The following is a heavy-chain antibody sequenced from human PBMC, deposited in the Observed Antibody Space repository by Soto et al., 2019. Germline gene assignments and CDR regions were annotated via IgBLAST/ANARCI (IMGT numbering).Heavy chain of an antibody. D-gene: IGHD2-15*01. J-gene: IGHJ5*02. CDR3: AKCNSWPGDIVVVVAAYFWFDP. CDR1: GFTFSSYA. CDR2: ISGSGGST. Sequence: GGSLRLSCAASGFTFSSYAMSWVRQAPGKGLEWVSAISGSGGSTYYADSVKGRFTISRDNSKNTLYLQMNSLRAEDTAVYYCAKCNSWPGDIVVVVAAYFWFDPWGQGNLVTVSS. V-gene: IGHV3-23*01.